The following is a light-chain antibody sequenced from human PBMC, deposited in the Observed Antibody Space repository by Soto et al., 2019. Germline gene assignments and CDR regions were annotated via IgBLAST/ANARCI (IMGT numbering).Light chain of an antibody. CDR2: GAS. J-gene: IGKJ1*01. CDR1: QSVTSNY. Sequence: ESMSTQSLGTLSLYPGERATLTCRASQSVTSNYLAWYQQKPGQAPRLLIFGASGRATGIPDRFSGSGSGTDFTLTISRLEPEDFAVYFCQLYGGSPRTFGQGAKVDIK. CDR3: QLYGGSPRT. V-gene: IGKV3-20*01.